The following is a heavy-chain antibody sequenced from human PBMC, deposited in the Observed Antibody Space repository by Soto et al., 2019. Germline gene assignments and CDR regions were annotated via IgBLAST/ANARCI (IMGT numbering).Heavy chain of an antibody. D-gene: IGHD5-18*01. CDR2: IYYSGST. Sequence: SETLSLTCTVSGGSISSGDYCWSWIRQPPGKGLEWIGNIYYSGSTYYNPSLKSRVTISVDTSKNQLSLKLSSATAADTAVYYCARFKPDTAMAAGYYGMDVWGQGTTVTVSS. CDR3: ARFKPDTAMAAGYYGMDV. CDR1: GGSISSGDYC. J-gene: IGHJ6*02. V-gene: IGHV4-30-4*01.